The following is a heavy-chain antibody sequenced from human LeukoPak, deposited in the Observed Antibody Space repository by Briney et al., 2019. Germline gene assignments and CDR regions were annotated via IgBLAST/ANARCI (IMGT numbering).Heavy chain of an antibody. J-gene: IGHJ4*02. V-gene: IGHV3-23*01. CDR1: GFTFSSYA. CDR2: FTASGGST. CDR3: AKDAVAPGSGGDYFDY. Sequence: GGSLRLSCAASGFTFSSYAMSWVRQAPGKGLEWVSVFTASGGSTKYADSVKGRFTISRDNSKNTLYLQMNSLRAEDTAVYYCAKDAVAPGSGGDYFDYWGEGTLGTVSS. D-gene: IGHD3-10*01.